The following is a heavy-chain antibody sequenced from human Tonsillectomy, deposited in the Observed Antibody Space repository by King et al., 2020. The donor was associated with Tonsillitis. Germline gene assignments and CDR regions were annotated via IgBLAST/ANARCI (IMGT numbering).Heavy chain of an antibody. CDR3: ARETTSNYFDY. CDR1: GGSISSGGYY. D-gene: IGHD4-11*01. CDR2: IYYSGTT. Sequence: QLQESGPGLVKPSQTLSLTCTVSGGSISSGGYYWTWIRQHPGKGLDWIGYIYYSGTTYYNPSLKSPVTISIDTSKNQFSLKLSSVTAADTAVYYCARETTSNYFDYWGQGTLVTVSS. J-gene: IGHJ4*02. V-gene: IGHV4-31*01.